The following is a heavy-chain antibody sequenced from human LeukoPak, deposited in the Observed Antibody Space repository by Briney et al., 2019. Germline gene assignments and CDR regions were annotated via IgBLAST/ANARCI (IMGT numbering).Heavy chain of an antibody. CDR3: ARDYYGSGSLFY. D-gene: IGHD3-10*01. CDR2: IYYSGST. J-gene: IGHJ4*02. Sequence: SETLSLTCTVSGGSISSYYWSWIRQPPGKGLGWIGYIYYSGSTNYNPSLKSRVTISVDTSKNQFSLKLSSVTAADTAVYYCARDYYGSGSLFYWGQGTLVTVSS. CDR1: GGSISSYY. V-gene: IGHV4-59*01.